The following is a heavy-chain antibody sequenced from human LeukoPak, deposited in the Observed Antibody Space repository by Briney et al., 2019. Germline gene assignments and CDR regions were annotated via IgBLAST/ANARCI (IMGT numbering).Heavy chain of an antibody. D-gene: IGHD3-10*01. CDR1: GGSISSYY. CDR2: IYYSGST. J-gene: IGHJ5*02. V-gene: IGHV4-59*08. Sequence: SETLSLTCTVSGGSISSYYWRWIRQPPGKGLEWIGHIYYSGSTNYNPSLKSRVTISVDTSKNQFSLKLSSVTAADTAVYYCARHGYGSGSFNWFDPWGQGTLVTVSS. CDR3: ARHGYGSGSFNWFDP.